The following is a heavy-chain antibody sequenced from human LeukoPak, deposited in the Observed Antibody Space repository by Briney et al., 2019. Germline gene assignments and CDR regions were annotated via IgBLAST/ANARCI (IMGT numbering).Heavy chain of an antibody. V-gene: IGHV3-23*01. J-gene: IGHJ4*02. CDR3: AKSYSSGYYYPFDY. CDR1: GFTFSSYA. Sequence: GGSLRRSCAASGFTFSSYAMSLVRQAPGKGLDWVSAISGSGGSTYYAYSVKGRFTISRDNSKNTLYLQMNSLRAEDTAVYYCAKSYSSGYYYPFDYWGQGTLVTVSS. CDR2: ISGSGGST. D-gene: IGHD3-22*01.